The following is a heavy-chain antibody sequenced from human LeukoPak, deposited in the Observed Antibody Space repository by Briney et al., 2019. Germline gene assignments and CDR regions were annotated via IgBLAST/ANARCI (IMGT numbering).Heavy chain of an antibody. CDR3: ADGGSDYDSSGYYFDAYFQH. Sequence: ASVKVSCKASGYTFTGYYMHWVRQAPGQGLEWMGRINPNSGGTNYAQKFQGRVTMTTDTSTSTAYMELRSLRSDDTAVYYCADGGSDYDSSGYYFDAYFQHWGQGTLVTVSS. CDR1: GYTFTGYY. D-gene: IGHD3-22*01. J-gene: IGHJ1*01. V-gene: IGHV1-2*06. CDR2: INPNSGGT.